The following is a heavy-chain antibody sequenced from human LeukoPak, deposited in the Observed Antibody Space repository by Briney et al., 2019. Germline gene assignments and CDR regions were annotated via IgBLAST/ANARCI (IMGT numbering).Heavy chain of an antibody. CDR3: ARDWWRSRGPLPAYYDGDY. J-gene: IGHJ4*02. D-gene: IGHD3-16*01. CDR1: AYTFTDYY. CDR2: INPSSGDT. V-gene: IGHV1-2*06. Sequence: ASVKVSCKASAYTFTDYYVHWVRQAPGQGLEWMGRINPSSGDTNYAQNFQGRVTMTRDTSISTAYMELSRLRSDDTAVYYCARDWWRSRGPLPAYYDGDYWGQGTLVIVSS.